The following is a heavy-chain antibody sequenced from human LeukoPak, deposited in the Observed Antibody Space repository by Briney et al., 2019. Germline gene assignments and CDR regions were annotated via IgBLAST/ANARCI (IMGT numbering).Heavy chain of an antibody. Sequence: GTSLRLSCAASGFTFNTYALHWVRQAPGKGLEWVALISDDGSNKYYADSVKGRFTISRDNSKNTLYLHMNSLRAEGTAVYYCARSSYRRCSNWSQSSCYYGMDVWGQGASVTVSS. D-gene: IGHD6-6*01. J-gene: IGHJ6*02. CDR1: GFTFNTYA. CDR2: ISDDGSNK. CDR3: ARSSYRRCSNWSQSSCYYGMDV. V-gene: IGHV3-30-3*01.